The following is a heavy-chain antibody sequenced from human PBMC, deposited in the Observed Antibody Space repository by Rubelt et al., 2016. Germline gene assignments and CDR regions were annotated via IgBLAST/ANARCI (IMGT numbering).Heavy chain of an antibody. Sequence: QVQLQESGPGLVKPSETLSLTCTVSGGSISGYYWRWIRQPPGQALEWLGYIYYSGNTNYRPSLKSRVTISLATSKNQFSRKLGSGTAADTAVYYCARGGFNMIDWYFDLWGRGTLVTVSS. CDR2: IYYSGNT. J-gene: IGHJ2*01. D-gene: IGHD3-22*01. CDR3: ARGGFNMIDWYFDL. CDR1: GGSISGYY. V-gene: IGHV4-59*01.